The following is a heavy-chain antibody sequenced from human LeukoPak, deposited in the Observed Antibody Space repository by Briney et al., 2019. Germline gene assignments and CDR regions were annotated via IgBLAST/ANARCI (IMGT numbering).Heavy chain of an antibody. J-gene: IGHJ4*02. V-gene: IGHV3-74*01. D-gene: IGHD3-10*01. Sequence: PGGTLRLSCAASGFTFSSYWMHWVRQAPGKGLVWVSRINSDGSSTNYADSVKGRFTISRDNGKNSLYVQMNNLRAEDTAVYYCARSNRRGLINGFGYYFNYWGQGTLVTVSS. CDR1: GFTFSSYW. CDR2: INSDGSST. CDR3: ARSNRRGLINGFGYYFNY.